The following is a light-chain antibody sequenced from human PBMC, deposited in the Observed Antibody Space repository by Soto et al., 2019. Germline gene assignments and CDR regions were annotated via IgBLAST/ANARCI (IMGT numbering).Light chain of an antibody. CDR3: ASYAGSRTYV. CDR2: EVT. CDR1: SDIGNYNL. Sequence: QSALTQPASVAGSPGQSVHIYCSGSDIGNYNLVSWYQHLPGRAPKLLIFEVTMRPSGISDRFSGSKSASTASLTISGLQAEDEGDYYCASYAGSRTYVFGSGTKVTVL. V-gene: IGLV2-23*02. J-gene: IGLJ1*01.